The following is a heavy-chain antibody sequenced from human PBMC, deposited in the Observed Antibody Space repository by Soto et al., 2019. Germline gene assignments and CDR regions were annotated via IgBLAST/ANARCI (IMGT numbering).Heavy chain of an antibody. D-gene: IGHD4-4*01. V-gene: IGHV3-7*01. Sequence: GGSLRLSCAASGFTFSSYWMSWVRQAPGKGLEWVANIKQDGSEKYYVDSVKGRFTISRDNAKNSLYLQMNSLRAEDTAVYYCARDSDSNYGGVDYWGQGTLVTVSS. CDR2: IKQDGSEK. J-gene: IGHJ4*02. CDR1: GFTFSSYW. CDR3: ARDSDSNYGGVDY.